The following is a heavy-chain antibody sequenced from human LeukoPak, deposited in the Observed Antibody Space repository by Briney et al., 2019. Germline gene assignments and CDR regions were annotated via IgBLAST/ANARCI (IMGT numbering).Heavy chain of an antibody. CDR2: IIPILGIA. CDR1: GGTFSSYA. J-gene: IGHJ5*02. Sequence: SVKVSCKASGGTFSSYAISWVRQAPGQGLEWMGRIIPILGIANYAQKFQGRVTITADKSTSTAYMELSSLRSEDTAVHYCAREEGYCSGGSCDDNWFDPWGQGTLVTVSS. CDR3: AREEGYCSGGSCDDNWFDP. V-gene: IGHV1-69*04. D-gene: IGHD2-15*01.